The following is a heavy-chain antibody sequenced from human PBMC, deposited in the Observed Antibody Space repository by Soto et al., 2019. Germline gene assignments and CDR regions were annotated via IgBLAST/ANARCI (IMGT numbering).Heavy chain of an antibody. V-gene: IGHV3-9*01. CDR2: ISWNSGSI. D-gene: IGHD3-16*01. Sequence: EVQLVESGGGLVQPGRSLRLSCAASGFTFDDYAMHWVRQAPGKGLEWVSGISWNSGSIGYADSVKGRFTISRDNAKNSLYLQMNSLRAEDTALYYCAKAKNTLTTTHGAFDIWGQGTMVTVSS. CDR3: AKAKNTLTTTHGAFDI. CDR1: GFTFDDYA. J-gene: IGHJ3*02.